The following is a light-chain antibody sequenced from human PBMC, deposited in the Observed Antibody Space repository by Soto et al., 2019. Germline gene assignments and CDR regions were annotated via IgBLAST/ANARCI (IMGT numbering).Light chain of an antibody. J-gene: IGKJ1*01. Sequence: EIVLTQSPATLSLSPGERATLSCRASQSVSSYLAWYQQKPGQAPRLLIYDASNRATGIPARFSGSGSGTDLTVTISSLEPEDFAVYYCQQRTNWPRWTFGQGTKVEIK. CDR3: QQRTNWPRWT. CDR2: DAS. CDR1: QSVSSY. V-gene: IGKV3-11*01.